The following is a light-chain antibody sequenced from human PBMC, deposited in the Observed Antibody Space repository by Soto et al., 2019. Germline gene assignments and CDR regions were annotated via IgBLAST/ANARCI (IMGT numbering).Light chain of an antibody. J-gene: IGKJ4*01. V-gene: IGKV1-17*01. CDR1: QDIRDE. Sequence: DIRMTQSPSSLSAYVGDRVTITCRASQDIRDELGWYQQRPGKAPKCLIYSASRLQSGVPSRFSGSGSGTEFTLTISILQPEDSATYYCLLHNYYPLTFGGGTKVEI. CDR2: SAS. CDR3: LLHNYYPLT.